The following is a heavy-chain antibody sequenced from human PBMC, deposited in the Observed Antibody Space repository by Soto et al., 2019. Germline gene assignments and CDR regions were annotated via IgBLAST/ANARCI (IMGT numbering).Heavy chain of an antibody. CDR2: INHTGST. CDR1: GGSFSSYY. J-gene: IGHJ6*02. V-gene: IGHV4-34*01. Sequence: PSETLSLTCAVYGGSFSSYYWSWIRQPPGRGLEWIGEINHTGSTNYNPSLKSRVTISVDTSKNQFSLKLSSVTAADTAVYYCGRSLYYDILTGYYHHGIDVWRQGTTVTVSS. CDR3: GRSLYYDILTGYYHHGIDV. D-gene: IGHD3-9*01.